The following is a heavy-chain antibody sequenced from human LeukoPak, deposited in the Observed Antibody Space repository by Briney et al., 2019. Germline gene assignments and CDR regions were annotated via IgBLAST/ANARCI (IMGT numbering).Heavy chain of an antibody. CDR1: GFTFSSYG. J-gene: IGHJ4*02. CDR2: VWYDGSNK. CDR3: ARHLNYGGNPLPPSGRWGFLFDY. D-gene: IGHD4-23*01. V-gene: IGHV3-33*01. Sequence: GGSLRLSCAASGFTFSSYGMHWVRQAPGKGLEWVAVVWYDGSNKYYADSVKGRFTISRDNSKNTLYLQMNSLRAEDTAVYYCARHLNYGGNPLPPSGRWGFLFDYWGQGTLVTVSS.